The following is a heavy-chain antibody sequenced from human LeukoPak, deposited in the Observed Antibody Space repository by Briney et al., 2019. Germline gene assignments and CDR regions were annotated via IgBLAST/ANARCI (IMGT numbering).Heavy chain of an antibody. J-gene: IGHJ4*02. V-gene: IGHV4-59*08. CDR1: GGSISSYY. CDR3: ARVSIAAAGDRFDY. Sequence: PSETLSLTCTVSGGSISSYYWSWIRQPPGKGLEWIGYIYYSGSTYYNPSLKSRVTISVDTSKNQFSLKLSSVTAADTAVYYCARVSIAAAGDRFDYWGQGTLVTVSS. D-gene: IGHD6-13*01. CDR2: IYYSGST.